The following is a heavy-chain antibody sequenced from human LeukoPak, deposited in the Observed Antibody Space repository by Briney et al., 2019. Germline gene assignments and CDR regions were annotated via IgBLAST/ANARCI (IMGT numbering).Heavy chain of an antibody. J-gene: IGHJ4*02. CDR3: ARGGQYDTLTADY. V-gene: IGHV3-21*01. CDR1: GFTFSDYS. CDR2: ISSTSSYM. D-gene: IGHD3-9*01. Sequence: GVSLRLSCAASGFTFSDYSMNWVRQAPGKGLEWVSSISSTSSYMYYADSVKGRFTISRDNAKNSLYLQMNSLRAEDTAVYYCARGGQYDTLTADYWGQGTLVTVSS.